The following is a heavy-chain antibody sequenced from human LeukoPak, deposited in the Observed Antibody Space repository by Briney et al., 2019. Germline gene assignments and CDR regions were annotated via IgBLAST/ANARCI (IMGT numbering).Heavy chain of an antibody. Sequence: GGPLRLSCAASGFTFSSYWMSWVRQAPGKGLEWVANIKQDGSEKYYVDSVKGRFTISRDNAKNSLYLQMNSLRAEDTAVYYCARTPYYYGSGPFDYWGQGTLVTVSS. J-gene: IGHJ4*02. V-gene: IGHV3-7*01. CDR3: ARTPYYYGSGPFDY. CDR1: GFTFSSYW. CDR2: IKQDGSEK. D-gene: IGHD3-10*01.